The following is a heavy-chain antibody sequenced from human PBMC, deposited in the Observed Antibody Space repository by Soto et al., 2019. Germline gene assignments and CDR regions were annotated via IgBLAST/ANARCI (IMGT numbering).Heavy chain of an antibody. J-gene: IGHJ4*02. CDR1: GGSISSYY. CDR3: ARGLQDSRIVRVATSRGFDY. CDR2: IYYSGST. Sequence: SETLSLTCTVSGGSISSYYWSWIRQPPGKGLEWIGYIYYSGSTNYNPSLKSRVTISVDTSKNQFSLKLSSVTAADTAVYYCARGLQDSRIVRVATSRGFDYWGQGTLVTVSS. V-gene: IGHV4-59*01. D-gene: IGHD5-12*01.